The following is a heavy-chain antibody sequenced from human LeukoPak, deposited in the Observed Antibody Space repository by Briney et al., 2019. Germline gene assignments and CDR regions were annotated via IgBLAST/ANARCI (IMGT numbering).Heavy chain of an antibody. CDR1: GGSISSSSYY. CDR2: IYYSGST. D-gene: IGHD3-3*01. J-gene: IGHJ4*02. Sequence: PSETLSLTXTVSGGSISSSSYYWGWIRQPPGKGLERIGSIYYSGSTYYNPSLKSRVTISVDTSKNQFSLKLSSVTAADTAVYYCARHLGFLEWPYFDYWGQGTLVTVSS. CDR3: ARHLGFLEWPYFDY. V-gene: IGHV4-39*01.